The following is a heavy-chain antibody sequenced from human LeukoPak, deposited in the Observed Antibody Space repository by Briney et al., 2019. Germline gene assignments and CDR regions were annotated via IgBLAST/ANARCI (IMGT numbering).Heavy chain of an antibody. D-gene: IGHD3-22*01. CDR2: ISYDGSNK. J-gene: IGHJ6*02. CDR3: AREVPYYYDSSGLYYYYGMDV. CDR1: GFTFSSYA. V-gene: IGHV3-30-3*01. Sequence: GGSLRLSCAASGFTFSSYAMHWVRQAPGKGLEWVAVISYDGSNKYYADSVKGRYTISRDNSKNTLYLQMNSLRAEDTAVYYCAREVPYYYDSSGLYYYYGMDVWGQGTTVTVSS.